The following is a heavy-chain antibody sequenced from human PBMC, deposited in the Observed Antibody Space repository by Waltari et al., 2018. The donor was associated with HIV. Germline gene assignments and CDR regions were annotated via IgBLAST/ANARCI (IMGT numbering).Heavy chain of an antibody. D-gene: IGHD1-26*01. Sequence: QVQLVESGGGVVQPGGSLRLSCAASGFPFSTYGMHWVRQAPGKGLEWVAFIRYDGSNKYYADSVKGRFTISRDNSKNTLYLQMNSLRVEDTAVYYCAKDGSYFDLDYWGQGTLVTVSS. CDR1: GFPFSTYG. CDR2: IRYDGSNK. V-gene: IGHV3-30*02. CDR3: AKDGSYFDLDY. J-gene: IGHJ4*02.